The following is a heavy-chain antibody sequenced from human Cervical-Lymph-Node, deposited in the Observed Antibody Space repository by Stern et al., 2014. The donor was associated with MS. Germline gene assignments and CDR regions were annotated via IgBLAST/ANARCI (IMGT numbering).Heavy chain of an antibody. CDR2: VSGYKGNT. CDR1: GDTFGTYG. CDR3: AIMGTNGIDV. V-gene: IGHV1-18*01. D-gene: IGHD5-18*01. J-gene: IGHJ6*02. Sequence: VQLVQSGTEVKKPGASVKVSCKASGDTFGTYGVNWVRQAPGQRLEWLGWVSGYKGNTNYAQRLQGRVTLTTDTSTDTAYMELRSLRSDDTAVYYCAIMGTNGIDVWGQGTTVTVSS.